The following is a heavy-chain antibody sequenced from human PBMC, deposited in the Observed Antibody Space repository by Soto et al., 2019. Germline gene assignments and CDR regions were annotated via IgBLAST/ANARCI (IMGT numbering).Heavy chain of an antibody. Sequence: ASVKVSCKASGYTFTSYDINWVRQATGQGLEWMGWMNPNSGNTGYAQKFQGRVTMTRNTSISTAYMELSSLRSEDTAVYYCARNMALSWLHPNWFDPWGQGTLVTVSS. CDR1: GYTFTSYD. J-gene: IGHJ5*02. D-gene: IGHD6-13*01. V-gene: IGHV1-8*01. CDR3: ARNMALSWLHPNWFDP. CDR2: MNPNSGNT.